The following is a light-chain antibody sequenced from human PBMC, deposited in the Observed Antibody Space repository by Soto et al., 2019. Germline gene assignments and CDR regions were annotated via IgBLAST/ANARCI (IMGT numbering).Light chain of an antibody. CDR2: GAS. V-gene: IGKV3-15*01. CDR1: QSVSSEK. J-gene: IGKJ4*01. CDR3: QQYNNWPLT. Sequence: EIVLTHSPGTLSLSPCERASLSFSASQSVSSEKLAWYQQKPGQAPRLLIFGASTRATGIPARFSGSGSGTEFTLTISSLQSEDFAVYYCQQYNNWPLTFGGGTKVDIK.